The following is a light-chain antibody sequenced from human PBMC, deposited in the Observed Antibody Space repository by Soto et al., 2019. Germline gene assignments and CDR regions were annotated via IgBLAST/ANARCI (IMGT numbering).Light chain of an antibody. J-gene: IGLJ1*01. CDR2: EVS. CDR3: SSYATSSTLV. CDR1: SSDVGNYNY. Sequence: QSVLTQPASVSGSPGQSITIYCTGTSSDVGNYNYVSWFQQHPGKAPKLIIFEVSYRPSGISNRFSGSKSGNTASLTISGLQAEVEAVYYFSSYATSSTLVFGPGTKVTVL. V-gene: IGLV2-14*01.